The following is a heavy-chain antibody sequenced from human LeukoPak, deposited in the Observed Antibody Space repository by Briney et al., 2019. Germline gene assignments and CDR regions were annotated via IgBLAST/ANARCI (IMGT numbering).Heavy chain of an antibody. CDR1: GSSLSSYW. CDR3: ARRRSSTLIDY. D-gene: IGHD3-10*01. CDR2: IYPGDSDT. V-gene: IGHV5-51*01. Sequence: GESLKISCQGSGSSLSSYWIAWVRQMPGKGLEWMGIIYPGDSDTTYSPSFQGQVTISADKSISTAYLQWNSLKASDTAMYFCARRRSSTLIDYWGQGTLVTVSS. J-gene: IGHJ4*02.